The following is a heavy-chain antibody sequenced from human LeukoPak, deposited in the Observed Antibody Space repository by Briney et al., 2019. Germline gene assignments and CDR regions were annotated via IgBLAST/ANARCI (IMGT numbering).Heavy chain of an antibody. CDR2: IYYSGST. CDR3: ARGEREGGDY. Sequence: SETLSLTCTVSGGSISTYYWSWIRQPPGKGLEWIGYIYYSGSTNYNPSLKSRVTISVDTSENQFSLKLSSVTAADTAVYYCARGEREGGDYWGQGTLVTVSS. J-gene: IGHJ4*02. D-gene: IGHD1-26*01. V-gene: IGHV4-59*01. CDR1: GGSISTYY.